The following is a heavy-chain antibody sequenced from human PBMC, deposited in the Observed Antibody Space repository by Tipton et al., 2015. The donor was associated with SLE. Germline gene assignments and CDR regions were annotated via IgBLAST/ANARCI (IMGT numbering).Heavy chain of an antibody. V-gene: IGHV3-7*01. D-gene: IGHD3-10*01. Sequence: PLRLSCVASGFTFSDYWMKWVRQAPGKGLEWVANINGDGSTRYYLPSVKGRFTISRDNARNSLSLEMNTLRAEDTAVYYCLGSGSTSVWGQGTLVTVSS. CDR3: LGSGSTSV. CDR2: INGDGSTR. J-gene: IGHJ4*02. CDR1: GFTFSDYW.